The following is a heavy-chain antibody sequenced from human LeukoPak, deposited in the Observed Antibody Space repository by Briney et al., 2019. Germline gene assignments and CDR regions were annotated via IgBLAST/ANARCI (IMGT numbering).Heavy chain of an antibody. CDR2: ISYDGRQN. V-gene: IGHV3-30*04. Sequence: GGSLRLSCAASGFTFSTYAMNWVRQAPGKGLEWVAVISYDGRQNYYADSVKGRFTISRDNSKNTLYLQMNSLRAEDTAVYYCAKDESRGSPDAFDIWGQGTMVTVSS. CDR3: AKDESRGSPDAFDI. CDR1: GFTFSTYA. D-gene: IGHD1-26*01. J-gene: IGHJ3*02.